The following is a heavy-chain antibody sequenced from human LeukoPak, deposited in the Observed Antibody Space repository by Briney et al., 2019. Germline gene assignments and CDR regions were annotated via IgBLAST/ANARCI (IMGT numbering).Heavy chain of an antibody. Sequence: GGSLRLSCAASGFTFSSYDMHWVRQATGKGLEWVSAIGTAGDTYYPGSVKGRFTISRENAKNSLYLQMNSLRAGDTAVYYCARVGVLGTFDYWGQGTLVTVSS. D-gene: IGHD7-27*01. V-gene: IGHV3-13*01. J-gene: IGHJ4*02. CDR1: GFTFSSYD. CDR2: IGTAGDT. CDR3: ARVGVLGTFDY.